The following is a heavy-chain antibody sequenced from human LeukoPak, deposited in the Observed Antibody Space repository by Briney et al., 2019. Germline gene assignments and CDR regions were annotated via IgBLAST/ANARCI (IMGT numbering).Heavy chain of an antibody. CDR1: QFTFRNYA. Sequence: GGSLRLSCVASQFTFRNYAMSWVRQAPGKGLEWVAAITGSGTNTYYSDSVKGRFVISRDNSKNTLFLYVNNLRAEDTAVYYCVKDPSGVDPWGQGTLVTVPS. CDR3: VKDPSGVDP. J-gene: IGHJ5*02. CDR2: ITGSGTNT. V-gene: IGHV3-23*01.